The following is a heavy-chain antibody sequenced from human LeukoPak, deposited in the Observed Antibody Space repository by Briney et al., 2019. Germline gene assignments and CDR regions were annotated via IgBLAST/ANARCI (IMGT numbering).Heavy chain of an antibody. J-gene: IGHJ4*02. Sequence: GGSLRLSCAASGFTFNRYGMHWVRQAPGKGLEWVAVVSFDGKNKYYADSVKGRFTVSRDNSKNTLYLQMNSLRAEDTAVYYCARGTLPSWSFDYWGQGTLVTVSS. CDR3: ARGTLPSWSFDY. V-gene: IGHV3-30*03. CDR2: VSFDGKNK. CDR1: GFTFNRYG. D-gene: IGHD2-15*01.